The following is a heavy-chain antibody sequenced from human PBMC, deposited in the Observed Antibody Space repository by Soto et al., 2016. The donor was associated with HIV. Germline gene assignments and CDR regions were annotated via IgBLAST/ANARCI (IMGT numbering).Heavy chain of an antibody. CDR3: ARGERYDILTG. J-gene: IGHJ4*02. V-gene: IGHV4-34*01. CDR1: GGSFSGYY. Sequence: QVQLQQWGAGLLKPSETLSLTCAVYGGSFSGYYWSWIRQPPGKGLEWIGEINHSGSTNYNPSLKSRVTISVDTSKNQFSLKLTSVTAADTAVYYCARGERYDILTGWGQGTLVTVSS. D-gene: IGHD3-9*01. CDR2: INHSGST.